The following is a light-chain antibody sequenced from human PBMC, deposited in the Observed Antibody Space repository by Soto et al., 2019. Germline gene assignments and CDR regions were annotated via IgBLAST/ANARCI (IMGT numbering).Light chain of an antibody. Sequence: DIQMTQSPSTLSASVGDRVTITCQASQTVSSWLAWYQQKPGEAPNLLIHTSFSLYSGVPSRFSGSGSGTDFTLTISSLQPEDFATYFCQQAFSAEWTFGQGTKVDIK. CDR2: TSF. CDR1: QTVSSW. CDR3: QQAFSAEWT. V-gene: IGKV1-39*01. J-gene: IGKJ1*01.